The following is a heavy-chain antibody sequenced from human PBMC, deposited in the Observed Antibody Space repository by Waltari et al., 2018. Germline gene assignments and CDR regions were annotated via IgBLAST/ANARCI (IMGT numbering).Heavy chain of an antibody. CDR3: ARARGGGLTGTEYYFDY. D-gene: IGHD4-17*01. CDR1: GGTFSSYT. J-gene: IGHJ4*02. CDR2: VIPTLGRA. Sequence: QVQLVQSGAEVKKPGSSVKVSCKASGGTFSSYTISWVRQAPGQGLGWMGSVIPTLGRANDEQKFQGRATITADKSTSTAYMELSSLRSEDTAVYYCARARGGGLTGTEYYFDYWGQGTLVTVSS. V-gene: IGHV1-69*08.